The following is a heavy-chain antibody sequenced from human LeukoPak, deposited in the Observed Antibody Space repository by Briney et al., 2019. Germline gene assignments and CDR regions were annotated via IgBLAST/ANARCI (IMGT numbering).Heavy chain of an antibody. J-gene: IGHJ6*02. CDR3: ARGNYYGIDV. Sequence: PGGSLRLSCAASGFTFSSYNMHWFRQAPGKGRFGVSRINSDGRSTSYADSVKGRFTISRDNAKNTLYLQMNSLRAEDTAVYYCARGNYYGIDVWGQGTTVTVSS. V-gene: IGHV3-74*01. CDR1: GFTFSSYN. CDR2: INSDGRST.